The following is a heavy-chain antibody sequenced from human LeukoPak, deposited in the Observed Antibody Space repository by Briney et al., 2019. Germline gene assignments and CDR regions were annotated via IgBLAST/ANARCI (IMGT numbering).Heavy chain of an antibody. CDR1: GFTVSSNY. D-gene: IGHD1-26*01. V-gene: IGHV3-66*01. CDR3: ARGRWELHQAFDY. J-gene: IGHJ4*02. CDR2: IYSGGST. Sequence: GGSLRLSCAASGFTVSSNYMSWVRQAPGKGLEWVSVIYSGGSTYYADSVKGRFTISRDDSKNTLYLQMNSLRAEDTAVYYCARGRWELHQAFDYWGQGTLVTVSS.